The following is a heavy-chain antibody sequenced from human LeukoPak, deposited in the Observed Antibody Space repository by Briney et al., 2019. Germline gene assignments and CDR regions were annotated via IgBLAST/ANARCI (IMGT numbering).Heavy chain of an antibody. CDR3: AKDLFGPYDY. Sequence: GGSLRLSCEASGFTFSTSGMTRVRQAPGKGLEWVSAIADSTYCADSVRGRFTISRDNSKNTLYLQMSSLRAEDTAVYYCAKDLFGPYDYWGQGTLVTVSS. D-gene: IGHD3/OR15-3a*01. J-gene: IGHJ4*02. CDR1: GFTFSTSG. V-gene: IGHV3-23*01. CDR2: IADST.